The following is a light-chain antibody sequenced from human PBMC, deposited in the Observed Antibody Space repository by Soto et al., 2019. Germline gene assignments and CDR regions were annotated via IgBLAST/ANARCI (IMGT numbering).Light chain of an antibody. V-gene: IGKV1-5*03. CDR3: QHYNSYFLYT. CDR1: QSISSW. J-gene: IGKJ2*01. CDR2: KAS. Sequence: DIPMTQSPSTLSASVGDRVTITCRASQSISSWLAWYQQKPGKAPKLLIYKASSLESGVPSRFSGSGSGTEFTLTISSLQPDDFATYYCQHYNSYFLYTFGQGTKLEIK.